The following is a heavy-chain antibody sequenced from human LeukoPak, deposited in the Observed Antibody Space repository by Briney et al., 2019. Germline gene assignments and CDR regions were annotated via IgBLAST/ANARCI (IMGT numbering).Heavy chain of an antibody. J-gene: IGHJ4*02. V-gene: IGHV4-39*01. CDR2: IYYSGST. CDR1: GGSISSSSYY. CDR3: ARLRVTGTTVDY. Sequence: SETLSLTRTVSGGSISSSSYYWGWIRQPPGKGLEWIGSIYYSGSTYYNPSLKSRVTISEDTSKNQFSLKLSSVTAADTAVYYCARLRVTGTTVDYWGQGTLVTVSS. D-gene: IGHD1-20*01.